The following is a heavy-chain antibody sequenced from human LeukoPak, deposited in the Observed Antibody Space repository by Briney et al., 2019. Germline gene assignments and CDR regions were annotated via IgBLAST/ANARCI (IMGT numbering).Heavy chain of an antibody. V-gene: IGHV3-48*01. CDR2: ISSSSSTI. Sequence: PGGSLRLSCAASGFTFSSYSMNWVRQAPGKGLEWVSYISSSSSTIYYADSVKGRFTISRDNAKNSLYLQMNSLRAEDTAVYYCARERDYGDPYYFDYWGQGTLVTVSS. J-gene: IGHJ4*02. D-gene: IGHD4-17*01. CDR3: ARERDYGDPYYFDY. CDR1: GFTFSSYS.